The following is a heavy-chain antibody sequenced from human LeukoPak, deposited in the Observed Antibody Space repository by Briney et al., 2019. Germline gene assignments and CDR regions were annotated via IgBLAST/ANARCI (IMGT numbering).Heavy chain of an antibody. CDR2: ISSSGSTI. CDR3: ARVRPGASFDY. CDR1: GFTFSSYE. D-gene: IGHD2-2*01. V-gene: IGHV3-48*03. Sequence: GGSLRLSCAASGFTFSSYEMNWVRQAPGKGLEWVSYISSSGSTIYYADSVKGRFTISRDNAKNSLYLQMNSLRAEDTAVYYCARVRPGASFDYWGQGTLVTVSS. J-gene: IGHJ4*02.